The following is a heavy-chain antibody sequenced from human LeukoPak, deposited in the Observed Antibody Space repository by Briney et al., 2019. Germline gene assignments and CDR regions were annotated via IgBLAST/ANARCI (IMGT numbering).Heavy chain of an antibody. Sequence: PSETLSLTCTVSGYSITTNYYWAWIRQSPGTGLEWIGSVYHNGETYYDPSLKSRGIKSVDTSKNEFSLRLTSVTAADTAVYYCVTPRSWELSDMAVWGKGTTVIVSS. CDR2: VYHNGET. CDR1: GYSITTNYY. D-gene: IGHD1-26*01. J-gene: IGHJ6*03. V-gene: IGHV4-38-2*02. CDR3: VTPRSWELSDMAV.